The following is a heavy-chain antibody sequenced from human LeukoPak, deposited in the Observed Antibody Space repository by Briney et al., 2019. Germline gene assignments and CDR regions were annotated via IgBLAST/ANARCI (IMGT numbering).Heavy chain of an antibody. J-gene: IGHJ5*02. CDR1: GGSISNHY. Sequence: SETLSLTCTVSGGSISNHYWTWIRRPPGKGLEWIGHIYYSGSTTYNPSLRSRVTISVDTSKNQFSLKLSSVTPADTAAYYCARDLGYFGSGSYLGWFDPWGQGTLVTVSS. D-gene: IGHD3-10*01. CDR3: ARDLGYFGSGSYLGWFDP. V-gene: IGHV4-59*11. CDR2: IYYSGST.